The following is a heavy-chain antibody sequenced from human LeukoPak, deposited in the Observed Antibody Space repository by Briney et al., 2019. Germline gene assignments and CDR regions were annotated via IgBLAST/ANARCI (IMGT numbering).Heavy chain of an antibody. CDR2: IIETGASP. V-gene: IGHV3-23*01. CDR1: GFSFSLYA. CDR3: ARRGAGSGGLDY. D-gene: IGHD6-19*01. Sequence: GGSLTLSCAPSGFSFSLYAMNWVRQAPGKGLEWVSTIIETGASPYYADSVRGRFTVSRDSSKNMFYLQMNSLRAEDTAIYYCARRGAGSGGLDYWGQGTLVTVSS. J-gene: IGHJ4*02.